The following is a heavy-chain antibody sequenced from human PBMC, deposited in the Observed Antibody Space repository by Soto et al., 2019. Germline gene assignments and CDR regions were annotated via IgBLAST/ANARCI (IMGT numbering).Heavy chain of an antibody. CDR1: GYNLGAYY. V-gene: IGHV1-69*13. CDR3: ARSDIIVVVPAASYYYGMDV. Sequence: GASVKVSCKASGYNLGAYYTYWVRQAPGQGLEWMGGIIPIFGTANYAQKFQGRVTITADESTSTAYMELSSLRSEDTAVYYCARSDIIVVVPAASYYYGMDVWGQGTTVTVSS. D-gene: IGHD2-2*01. J-gene: IGHJ6*02. CDR2: IIPIFGTA.